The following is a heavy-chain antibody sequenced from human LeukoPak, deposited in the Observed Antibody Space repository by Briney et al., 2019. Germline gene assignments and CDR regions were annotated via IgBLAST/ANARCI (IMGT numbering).Heavy chain of an antibody. CDR1: DGCISSYY. Sequence: SETLSLTCTVSDGCISSYYWSWIRQPAGKGLEWIGRFYTSGNTNYHPSLRSRVTMSVDTSKNQFSLKLSSVTAADTAVYYCARESTMVRGSIDPWGQGTLVTVSS. J-gene: IGHJ5*02. V-gene: IGHV4-4*07. D-gene: IGHD3-10*01. CDR2: FYTSGNT. CDR3: ARESTMVRGSIDP.